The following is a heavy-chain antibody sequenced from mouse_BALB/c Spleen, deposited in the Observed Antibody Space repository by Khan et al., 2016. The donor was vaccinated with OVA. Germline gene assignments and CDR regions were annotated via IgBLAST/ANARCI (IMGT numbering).Heavy chain of an antibody. J-gene: IGHJ2*01. Sequence: EVQLQESGPGLVKPSQSLSLTCTVTGYSITSDYAWNWIRQFPGNKLEWMSFISYSGSTSYNPSLKSRISITRDTSKNQFFLQLNSVTTEDTATYYCARWDYDAPNYWGQGTTLTVSS. CDR3: ARWDYDAPNY. D-gene: IGHD2-4*01. V-gene: IGHV3-2*02. CDR2: ISYSGST. CDR1: GYSITSDYA.